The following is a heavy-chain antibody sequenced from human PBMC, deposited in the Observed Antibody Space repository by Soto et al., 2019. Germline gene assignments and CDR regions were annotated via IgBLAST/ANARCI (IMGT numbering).Heavy chain of an antibody. Sequence: EVQLVESGGGLVKPGGSLRLSCAASGFTFSNAWMSWVRQAPGKGLEWVGRIKSKTDGGTTDYAAPVKGRLTISRDDSKNTRYLQMNSLKTEDTDVYYCTTEDGVATIWDYYYYYRDVWGKGTTVTVSS. V-gene: IGHV3-15*01. D-gene: IGHD5-12*01. CDR2: IKSKTDGGTT. CDR3: TTEDGVATIWDYYYYYRDV. J-gene: IGHJ6*03. CDR1: GFTFSNAW.